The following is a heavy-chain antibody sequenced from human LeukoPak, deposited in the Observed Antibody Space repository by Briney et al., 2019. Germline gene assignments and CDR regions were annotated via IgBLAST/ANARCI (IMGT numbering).Heavy chain of an antibody. D-gene: IGHD5-12*01. CDR3: ARDSGYDSNWFDP. J-gene: IGHJ5*02. CDR2: IIPIFGTA. V-gene: IGHV1-69*13. Sequence: ASVKVSCKAPGGTFSSYAIGWVRQAPGQGLEWMGGIIPIFGTANYAQKFQGKVTITADESTSTAYMELSSLRSEDTAVYYCARDSGYDSNWFDPWGQGTLVTVSS. CDR1: GGTFSSYA.